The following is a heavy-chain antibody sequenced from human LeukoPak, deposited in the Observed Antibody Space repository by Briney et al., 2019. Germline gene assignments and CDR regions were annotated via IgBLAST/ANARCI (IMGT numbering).Heavy chain of an antibody. CDR1: GGSISSYY. V-gene: IGHV4-59*01. D-gene: IGHD6-13*01. Sequence: PSETLSLTCTVSGGSISSYYWSWIRQPPGKGLEWIGYIYYSGSTNYNPSLKSRVTISVDTSKNQFSLKLSSVTAADTAVYYCARGWYLGMDVRGQGPRSPSP. CDR3: ARGWYLGMDV. J-gene: IGHJ6*02. CDR2: IYYSGST.